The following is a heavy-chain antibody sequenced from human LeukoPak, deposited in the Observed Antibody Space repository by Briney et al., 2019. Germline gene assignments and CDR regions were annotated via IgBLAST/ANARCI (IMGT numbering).Heavy chain of an antibody. J-gene: IGHJ4*02. CDR1: GGSISSGDYY. CDR3: ASLNGDYYFDY. D-gene: IGHD4-17*01. Sequence: SQTLSLTCTVSGGSISSGDYYWSWIRQHPGKGLEWIGYIYYSGSTYYNPSLKSRVTISVDTSKNQFSLKLSSVTAADTAVYYCASLNGDYYFDYWGQGTLVTVSS. V-gene: IGHV4-31*03. CDR2: IYYSGST.